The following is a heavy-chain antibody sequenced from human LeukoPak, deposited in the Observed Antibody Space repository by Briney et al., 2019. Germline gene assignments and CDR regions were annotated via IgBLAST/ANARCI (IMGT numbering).Heavy chain of an antibody. CDR1: GYTFSGHY. D-gene: IGHD2-21*02. J-gene: IGHJ6*02. CDR2: INPHSGGT. CDR3: ARVLYCGGDCRGYYYYGLDV. V-gene: IGHV1-2*02. Sequence: GASVKVSCKASGYTFSGHYMHWVRQAPGQGLEWMGWINPHSGGTNYAQKFQGRVTLTRDTSISTAYMEVSRLGSDDTAVYYCARVLYCGGDCRGYYYYGLDVWGQGTTVTVSS.